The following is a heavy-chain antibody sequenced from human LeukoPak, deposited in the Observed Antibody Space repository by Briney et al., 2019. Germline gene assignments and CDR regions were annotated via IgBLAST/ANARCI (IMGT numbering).Heavy chain of an antibody. CDR3: ASGSSMGFGELAFDY. CDR2: IKQEGSEK. D-gene: IGHD3-10*01. Sequence: GSLRLSCAASGFTFSSYWMSWVRQAPGKGLEWVANIKQEGSEKYYVDSVKGRFTISRDNAKNSLYLQMNSLRAEDTAVYYCASGSSMGFGELAFDYWGQGTLVTVSA. V-gene: IGHV3-7*01. CDR1: GFTFSSYW. J-gene: IGHJ4*02.